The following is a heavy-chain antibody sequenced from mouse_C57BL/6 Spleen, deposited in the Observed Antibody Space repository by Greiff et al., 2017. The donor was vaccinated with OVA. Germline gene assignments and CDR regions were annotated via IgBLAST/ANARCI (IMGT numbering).Heavy chain of an antibody. J-gene: IGHJ3*01. CDR2: IYPGGGYT. CDR3: ARPDYYSNPFAY. D-gene: IGHD2-5*01. V-gene: IGHV1-63*01. Sequence: QVQLQQSGAELVRPGTSVKMSCKASGYTFTNYWIGWAKQRPGHGLEWIGDIYPGGGYTNYNEKFKGKATLTADRSSSTAYMQFSSLTSEDSAIYYCARPDYYSNPFAYWGQGTLVTVSA. CDR1: GYTFTNYW.